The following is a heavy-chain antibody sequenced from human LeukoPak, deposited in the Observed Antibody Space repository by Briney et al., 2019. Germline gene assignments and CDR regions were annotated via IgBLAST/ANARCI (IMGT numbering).Heavy chain of an antibody. CDR3: ARAAMATGGRIDY. V-gene: IGHV1-2*06. D-gene: IGHD5-24*01. J-gene: IGHJ4*01. Sequence: ASVKVSCKASGYTFTDYYIHWVRQAPGQRLEWMGRINPNSGGTNYAQNFQGRVTLTRDTSVSIAYMELSSLRSDDTAVYYCARAAMATGGRIDYSGHGTLVTVSS. CDR1: GYTFTDYY. CDR2: INPNSGGT.